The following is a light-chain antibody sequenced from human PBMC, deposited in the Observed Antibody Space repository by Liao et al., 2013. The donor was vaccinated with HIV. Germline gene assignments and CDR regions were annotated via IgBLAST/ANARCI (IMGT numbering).Light chain of an antibody. V-gene: IGLV3-1*01. CDR3: QVWDSSSGGV. Sequence: SYELTQPPSVSVSPGQTASITCSGDKLGDKYACWYQQKPGQSPVLVIYQDSKRPSGIPERFSGSNSGNTATLTISRVEAGDEADYYCQVWDSSSGGVFGTGTKVTVL. J-gene: IGLJ1*01. CDR2: QDS. CDR1: KLGDKY.